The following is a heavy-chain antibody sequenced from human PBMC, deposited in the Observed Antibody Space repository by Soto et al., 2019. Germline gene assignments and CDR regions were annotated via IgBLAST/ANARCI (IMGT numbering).Heavy chain of an antibody. CDR1: GFTFSSYA. D-gene: IGHD2-2*01. V-gene: IGHV3-23*01. CDR3: AKGSLIGYCSSTSCYSAGYGMDA. CDR2: ISGSGGST. J-gene: IGHJ6*02. Sequence: GSLRLSCAASGFTFSSYAMSWVRQAPGKGLEWVSAISGSGGSTYYADSVKGRFTISRDNSKNTLYLQMNSLRAEDTAVYYCAKGSLIGYCSSTSCYSAGYGMDAWGQGTTVTVSS.